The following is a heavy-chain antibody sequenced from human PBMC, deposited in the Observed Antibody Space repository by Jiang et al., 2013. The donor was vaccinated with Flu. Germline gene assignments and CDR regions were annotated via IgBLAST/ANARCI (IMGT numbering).Heavy chain of an antibody. D-gene: IGHD4-17*01. CDR3: ARHATDYGDYWGPPNWFDP. CDR1: GGSISSSSYY. J-gene: IGHJ5*02. CDR2: IYYSGST. Sequence: GLVKPSETLSLTCTVSGGSISSSSYYWGWIRQPPGKGLEWIGSIYYSGSTYYNPSLKSRVTISVDTSKNQFSLKLSSVTAADTAVYYCARHATDYGDYWGPPNWFDPWGQGTLVTVSS. V-gene: IGHV4-39*01.